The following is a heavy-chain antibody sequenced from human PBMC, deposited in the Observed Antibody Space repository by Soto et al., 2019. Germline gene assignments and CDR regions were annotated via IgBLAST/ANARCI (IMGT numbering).Heavy chain of an antibody. V-gene: IGHV3-23*01. Sequence: GGSLRLSCAASGFTFSTYPMSWVRQAPGKGLEWVSGISGSGISTYYTDSVKGRVTISRDNSKNTVFLQMNSLRDEDTAVYYCFNPPGITSSYYYYYIDVWGQGTTVTVSS. CDR1: GFTFSTYP. CDR3: FNPPGITSSYYYYYIDV. J-gene: IGHJ6*03. CDR2: ISGSGIST.